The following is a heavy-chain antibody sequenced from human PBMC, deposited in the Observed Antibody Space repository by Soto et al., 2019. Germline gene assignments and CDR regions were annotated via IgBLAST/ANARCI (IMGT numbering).Heavy chain of an antibody. D-gene: IGHD2-8*02. CDR2: INHSGST. CDR1: GGSFSGYY. V-gene: IGHV4-34*01. J-gene: IGHJ4*02. Sequence: QVQLQQWGAGLLKPSETLSLTCAVYGGSFSGYYCTWIRQPPGTGLEWIGEINHSGSTNYNPSLKSRVTISVDTSKNQFSLKLTSVTAAYTAVYYCARDKITGLFDYWGQGTLVTVSS. CDR3: ARDKITGLFDY.